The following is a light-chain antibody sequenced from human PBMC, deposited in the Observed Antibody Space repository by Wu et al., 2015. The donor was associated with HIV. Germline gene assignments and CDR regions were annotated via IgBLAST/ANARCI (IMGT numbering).Light chain of an antibody. J-gene: IGKJ2*04. V-gene: IGKV1-NL1*01. CDR2: ATS. CDR1: QGISNS. Sequence: DIQMTQSPSSLSASVGDRVTITCWASQGISNSLAWYQQKPGKAPRVLLYATSRLETGVPSRFSGSGSGTEYTLSISSLQPEDIATYYCQQYFSNIRSFGQGTKLEIK. CDR3: QQYFSNIRS.